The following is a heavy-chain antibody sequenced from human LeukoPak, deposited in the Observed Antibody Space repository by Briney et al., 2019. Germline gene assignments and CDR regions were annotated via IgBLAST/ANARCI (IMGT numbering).Heavy chain of an antibody. J-gene: IGHJ3*02. V-gene: IGHV1-8*01. CDR1: GYTFTSYD. Sequence: ASVKLSCKASGYTFTSYDINWVRQATGQGLEWMGWMNPNSGNTGYAQKFQGRVTMTRNTSISTAYMELSSLRSEDTAVYYCARAIRSLDALDIWGQGTMVTVSS. CDR2: MNPNSGNT. D-gene: IGHD3-16*01. CDR3: ARAIRSLDALDI.